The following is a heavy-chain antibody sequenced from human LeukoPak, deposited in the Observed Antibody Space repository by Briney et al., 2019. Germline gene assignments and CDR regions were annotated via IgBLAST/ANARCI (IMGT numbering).Heavy chain of an antibody. CDR1: DDSIRGSAYY. D-gene: IGHD1-1*01. J-gene: IGHJ4*02. CDR2: IYYSGST. CDR3: ARTVGDDNQSIDY. V-gene: IGHV4-39*01. Sequence: TSETLSLTCAVSDDSIRGSAYYWGWIRQPPGKGLEWIGSIYYSGSTYYNSSLKSRVTISGDTSKHQISLKLSSVTAADTAVYYCARTVGDDNQSIDYWGQGTLVTVSS.